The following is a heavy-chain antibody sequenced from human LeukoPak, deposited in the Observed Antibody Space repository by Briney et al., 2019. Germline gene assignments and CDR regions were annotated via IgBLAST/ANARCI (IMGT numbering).Heavy chain of an antibody. CDR1: GFTFRSYA. J-gene: IGHJ4*02. CDR2: ISGSGGST. V-gene: IGHV3-23*01. CDR3: AKQVAPYYYDSSGYYHDY. Sequence: PGGSLRLSCAASGFTFRSYAMSWVRQAPGKGLEWVSAISGSGGSTYYADSVKGRFTISRDNSKNTLYLQMNSLRAEDTAVYYCAKQVAPYYYDSSGYYHDYWGQGTLVTVSS. D-gene: IGHD3-22*01.